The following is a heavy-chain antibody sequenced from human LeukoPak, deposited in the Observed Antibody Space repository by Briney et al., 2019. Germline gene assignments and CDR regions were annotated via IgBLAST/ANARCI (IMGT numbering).Heavy chain of an antibody. CDR1: GASISGGYYY. Sequence: SETLSLTCAVSGASISGGYYYWSWIRQPAGKGLEWIGRIYTSGSTNYNPSLKSRVTMSVDTSKNQFSLKLSSVTAADTAVYYCARGGGYSYGYYAFDIWGQGTMVTVSS. J-gene: IGHJ3*02. D-gene: IGHD5-18*01. CDR2: IYTSGST. CDR3: ARGGGYSYGYYAFDI. V-gene: IGHV4-61*02.